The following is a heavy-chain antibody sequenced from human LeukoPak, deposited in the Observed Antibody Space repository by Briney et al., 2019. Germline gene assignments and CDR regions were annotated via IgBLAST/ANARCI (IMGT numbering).Heavy chain of an antibody. CDR3: ARGKVYDYVWGSYRSPAGFDP. Sequence: GGSLRLSCAASGFTFSNAWMNWVRQAPGKGLEWVSYISSSGSTIYYADSVKGRFTISRDNAKNSLYLQMNSLRAEDTAVYYCARGKVYDYVWGSYRSPAGFDPWGQGTLVTVSS. CDR2: ISSSGSTI. D-gene: IGHD3-16*02. V-gene: IGHV3-48*04. CDR1: GFTFSNAW. J-gene: IGHJ5*02.